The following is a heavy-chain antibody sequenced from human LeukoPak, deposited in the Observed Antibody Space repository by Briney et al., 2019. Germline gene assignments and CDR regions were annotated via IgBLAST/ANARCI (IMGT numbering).Heavy chain of an antibody. CDR1: GFTFSSYG. J-gene: IGHJ4*02. Sequence: PGGSLRLSCAASGFTFSSYGMSWVRQAPGKGLEWVSGISGSGTTTYYADSVKGRFTISRDNSKNTLFLQMNSLRADDTAVYYCAKSSIFHDSSGYYVGEKYYFDYWGQGTLVTVSS. V-gene: IGHV3-23*01. CDR3: AKSSIFHDSSGYYVGEKYYFDY. CDR2: ISGSGTTT. D-gene: IGHD3-22*01.